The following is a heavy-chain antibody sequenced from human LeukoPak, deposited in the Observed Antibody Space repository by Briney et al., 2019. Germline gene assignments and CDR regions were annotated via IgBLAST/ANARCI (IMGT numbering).Heavy chain of an antibody. V-gene: IGHV4-39*07. Sequence: SETLPLTCTVSGGSISSSSYYWGWIRQPPGKGLEWIGSIYYSGSTYYNPSLKSRVTISVDTSKNQFSLKLSSVTAADTAVYYCARWVRRDTAMVYGYYFDYWGQGTLVTVSS. D-gene: IGHD5-18*01. CDR1: GGSISSSSYY. J-gene: IGHJ4*02. CDR3: ARWVRRDTAMVYGYYFDY. CDR2: IYYSGST.